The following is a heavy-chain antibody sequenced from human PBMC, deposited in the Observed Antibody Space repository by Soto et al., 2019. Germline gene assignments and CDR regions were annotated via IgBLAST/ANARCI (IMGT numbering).Heavy chain of an antibody. J-gene: IGHJ6*03. CDR3: ARMTPVDNSHYYMDV. CDR2: ISIHNGNT. D-gene: IGHD1-1*01. V-gene: IGHV1-18*04. CDR1: GYTFNTYG. Sequence: QAQLLQSGGELKKSGASVKVSCKASGYTFNTYGISWVRQAPGQGLEWMAWISIHNGNTNFAQKFQGRVTLTTDTYTSTANMELRSLRSDDTAVYYCARMTPVDNSHYYMDVWGKGTTVTVSS.